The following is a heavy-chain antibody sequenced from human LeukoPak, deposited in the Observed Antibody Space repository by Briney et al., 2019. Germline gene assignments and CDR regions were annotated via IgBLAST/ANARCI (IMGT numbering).Heavy chain of an antibody. CDR3: ARDLLCSWLNYFDY. CDR1: GFTFSSYW. CDR2: IKQDGSEK. J-gene: IGHJ4*02. V-gene: IGHV3-7*03. D-gene: IGHD3-10*02. Sequence: GGSLRLSCAASGFTFSSYWMSWVRQAPGKGLEWVANIKQDGSEKYYVDSVKGRFTISRDNAKNSLYLQMNSLRAEDTAVYYCARDLLCSWLNYFDYWGQGTLVTVSS.